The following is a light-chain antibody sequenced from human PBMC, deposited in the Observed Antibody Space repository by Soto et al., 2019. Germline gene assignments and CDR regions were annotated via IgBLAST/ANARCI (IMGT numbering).Light chain of an antibody. J-gene: IGKJ1*01. Sequence: DIEMTQSPSSLSASVGDRVTITCRASQGISNYLAWYQQRPGKVPKLLIYAASTLQSGVPSRFSGSGSGTDFTLTISSLQPEDVATYYCQKYDSAPWTVGQGTEVEIK. CDR2: AAS. CDR1: QGISNY. V-gene: IGKV1-27*01. CDR3: QKYDSAPWT.